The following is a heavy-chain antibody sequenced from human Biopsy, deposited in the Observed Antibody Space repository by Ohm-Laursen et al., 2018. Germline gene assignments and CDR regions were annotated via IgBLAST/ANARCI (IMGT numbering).Heavy chain of an antibody. V-gene: IGHV1-58*01. J-gene: IGHJ6*02. CDR2: IVVGSGHT. CDR3: AATSTLYYYYYAMDV. CDR1: GFTFSSSA. Sequence: GASVKAPCKASGFTFSSSAVQWVRQARGQRLEWIGLIVVGSGHTNYAQKFQERVTITRDMSTSTAYMELTSLRSEDTAVYYCAATSTLYYYYYAMDVWDQGTTITVSS.